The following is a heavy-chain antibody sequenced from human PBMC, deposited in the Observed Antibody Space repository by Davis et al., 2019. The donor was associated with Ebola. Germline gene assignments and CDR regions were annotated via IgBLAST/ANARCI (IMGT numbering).Heavy chain of an antibody. CDR3: AKDTSNIWFDV. D-gene: IGHD1-26*01. J-gene: IGHJ3*01. V-gene: IGHV3-23*01. CDR1: GFIFSTYV. CDR2: LGTSADT. Sequence: GESLKISCSASGFIFSTYVMSWVRLAPGKGLEWVSTLGTSADTYYADSVKGRFTISRDNSKNTLYLQMNGLRVEDTAIYYCAKDTSNIWFDVWGQGTMVTVSS.